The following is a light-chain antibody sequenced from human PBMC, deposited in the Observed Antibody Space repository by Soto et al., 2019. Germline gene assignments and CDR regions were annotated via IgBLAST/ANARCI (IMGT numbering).Light chain of an antibody. CDR3: CSYTSSSTLVV. Sequence: QYVLTQPASVSGSPGQSITISCTGTTSDVGGYNYVSWYQQDPGKAPKRLIHDVTIRPSGVSNRFSGSKSGNTASLTISGLQAEDESNYYCCSYTSSSTLVVFGGGTKLTVL. J-gene: IGLJ2*01. CDR1: TSDVGGYNY. V-gene: IGLV2-14*01. CDR2: DVT.